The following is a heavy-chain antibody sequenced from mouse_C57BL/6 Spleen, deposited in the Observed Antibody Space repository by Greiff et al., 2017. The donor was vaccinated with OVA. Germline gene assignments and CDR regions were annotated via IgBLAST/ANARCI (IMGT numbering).Heavy chain of an antibody. CDR1: GISITTGNYR. CDR2: IYYSGTI. D-gene: IGHD2-2*01. J-gene: IGHJ2*01. V-gene: IGHV3-5*01. Sequence: EVKLQESGPGLVKPSQTVFLTCTVTGISITTGNYRWSWIRQFPGNKLEWIGYIYYSGTITYNPSLTSRTTITRDTPKNQFFLEMNSLTAEDTATYYCARGGMDGYDYFDYWGQGTTLTVSS. CDR3: ARGGMDGYDYFDY.